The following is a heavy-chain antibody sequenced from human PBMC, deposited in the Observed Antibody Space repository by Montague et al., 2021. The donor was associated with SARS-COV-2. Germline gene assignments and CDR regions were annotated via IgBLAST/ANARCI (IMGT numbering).Heavy chain of an antibody. CDR3: VRGATRTFDY. CDR1: GDSLTYFY. Sequence: SETLSLTCTVSGDSLTYFYWSWIRQTPGKGLEWIGYIFYSGTTNYNPSLKSRVTISVDTSKSQFSLRLSSVTAADTAVYYCVRGATRTFDYWGQGTLVTVSS. CDR2: IFYSGTT. J-gene: IGHJ4*02. V-gene: IGHV4-59*01. D-gene: IGHD5-12*01.